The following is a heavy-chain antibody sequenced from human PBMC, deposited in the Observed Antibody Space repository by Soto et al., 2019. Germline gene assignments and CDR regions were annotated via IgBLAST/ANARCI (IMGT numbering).Heavy chain of an antibody. CDR2: IVVGSGNT. CDR3: VVWSDSLGYCSGGSCYSGAY. CDR1: GFTFTSSA. V-gene: IGHV1-58*02. D-gene: IGHD2-15*01. Sequence: GASVKVSSKASGFTFTSSAMQWVRQARGQRLEWIGWIVVGSGNTNYAQKFQERVTITRDMSTSTAYMELSSLRSEDTAVYYCVVWSDSLGYCSGGSCYSGAYWGQGTLVTVSS. J-gene: IGHJ4*02.